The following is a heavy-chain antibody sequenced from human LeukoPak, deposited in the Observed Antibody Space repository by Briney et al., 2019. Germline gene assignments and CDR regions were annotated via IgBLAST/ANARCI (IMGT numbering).Heavy chain of an antibody. Sequence: GGSLRLSCAASGLTFSSYAMSWVRQAPGKGLEWVANIKQDGSEKYYVDSVKGRFTISRDNAKNSVYLQMNSLRAEDTAVYYCARAIAAAESYWGQGTLVTVSS. CDR2: IKQDGSEK. J-gene: IGHJ4*02. CDR1: GLTFSSYA. CDR3: ARAIAAAESY. D-gene: IGHD6-13*01. V-gene: IGHV3-7*01.